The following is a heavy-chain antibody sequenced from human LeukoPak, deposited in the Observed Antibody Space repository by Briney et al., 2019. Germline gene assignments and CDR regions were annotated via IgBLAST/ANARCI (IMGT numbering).Heavy chain of an antibody. CDR1: GGSMSNYY. CDR2: IYYSGST. J-gene: IGHJ5*02. D-gene: IGHD6-19*01. Sequence: KASETLSLTCTVSGGSMSNYYWSWIRQPPGKGLEWIGYIYYSGSTSLNPSFKSRVTISIDTSKNQFSLKLSSVTAADTAVYYCARSVGWSYVLDPWGQGTLVTVSS. CDR3: ARSVGWSYVLDP. V-gene: IGHV4-59*01.